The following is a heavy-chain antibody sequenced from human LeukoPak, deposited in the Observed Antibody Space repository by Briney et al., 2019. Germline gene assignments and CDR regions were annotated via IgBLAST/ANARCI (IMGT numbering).Heavy chain of an antibody. Sequence: GSSVKVSCKASGGTFSSYTISWVRQAPGQGLEWMGRIIPILGIANYAQKFQGRVTITADKSTSTAYMELSSLRSEDTAVYYCARGRGYCSGGSCPADAYYYYGMDVWGQGTTVTVSS. J-gene: IGHJ6*02. CDR2: IIPILGIA. V-gene: IGHV1-69*02. CDR3: ARGRGYCSGGSCPADAYYYYGMDV. D-gene: IGHD2-15*01. CDR1: GGTFSSYT.